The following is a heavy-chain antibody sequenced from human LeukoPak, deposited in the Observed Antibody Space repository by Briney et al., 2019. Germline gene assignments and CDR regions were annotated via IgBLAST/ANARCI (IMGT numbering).Heavy chain of an antibody. CDR3: PRPAAKGLYYYYYMDV. V-gene: IGHV1-2*02. Sequence: GSVKVSCRASGDTCTAYYMNGVRRAPGQEGEWRGWINPNSGGTNYTQTFQGRATMTSDTSISTPYLALSRLRYDDTAVYYCPRPAAKGLYYYYYMDVRSKRTQLPVSS. J-gene: IGHJ6*03. D-gene: IGHD2-2*01. CDR2: INPNSGGT. CDR1: GDTCTAYY.